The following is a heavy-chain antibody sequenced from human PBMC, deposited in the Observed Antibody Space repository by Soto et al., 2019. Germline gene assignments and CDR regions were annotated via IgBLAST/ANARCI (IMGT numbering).Heavy chain of an antibody. J-gene: IGHJ5*02. D-gene: IGHD6-19*01. CDR1: GFTFSSYE. Sequence: EVQLVESGGDLVQPGGSLRLSCAASGFTFSSYEMNWVRQAPGKGLEWVSYISGSGSVIYNADSVEGRFTISRDNAKSSLYLQMSSLRDEDTAVYYCARGQAVSTQGHNWLDPWGQGTLVTVSS. V-gene: IGHV3-48*03. CDR2: ISGSGSVI. CDR3: ARGQAVSTQGHNWLDP.